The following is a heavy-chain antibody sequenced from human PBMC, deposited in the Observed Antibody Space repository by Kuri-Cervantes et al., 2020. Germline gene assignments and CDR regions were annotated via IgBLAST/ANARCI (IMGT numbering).Heavy chain of an antibody. CDR1: GFTFSSYW. J-gene: IGHJ4*02. CDR2: ISGSGGST. V-gene: IGHV3-23*01. D-gene: IGHD2-2*01. Sequence: GESLKISCAASGFTFSSYWMHWARQAPGKGLEWVSAISGSGGSTYYADSVKGRFTISRDNSKNTLYLQMNSLRAEDTAVYYCAKLYCSSTSCSFFDYWGQGTLVTVSS. CDR3: AKLYCSSTSCSFFDY.